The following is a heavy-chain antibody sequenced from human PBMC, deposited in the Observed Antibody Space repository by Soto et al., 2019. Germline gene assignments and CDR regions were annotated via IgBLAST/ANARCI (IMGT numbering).Heavy chain of an antibody. CDR2: IVVGSGNT. CDR1: GFTFTSSA. J-gene: IGHJ6*02. CDR3: AAPGGITGTTDRSYYYYGTDV. V-gene: IGHV1-58*01. D-gene: IGHD1-20*01. Sequence: VASVKVSCKASGFTFTSSAVQWVRQARGQRLEWIGWIVVGSGNTNYAQKFQERVTITRDMSTSTAYMELSSLRSEDTAVYYCAAPGGITGTTDRSYYYYGTDVWGQGTTVTVSS.